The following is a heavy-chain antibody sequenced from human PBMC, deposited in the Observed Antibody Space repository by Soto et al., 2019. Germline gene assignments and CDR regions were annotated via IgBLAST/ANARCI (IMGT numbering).Heavy chain of an antibody. CDR1: GGTFSSYA. CDR2: IIPIFGTA. Sequence: QVQLVQSGAEVKKPGSSVKVSCKASGGTFSSYAISWVRQAPGQGLEWMGGIIPIFGTANYAQKFQGRVTITAGESNSTAYMELSSRRSEDTAVYYCARGLGSMVRGVIRGTGWFDPWGQGTLVTVSS. D-gene: IGHD3-10*01. V-gene: IGHV1-69*01. CDR3: ARGLGSMVRGVIRGTGWFDP. J-gene: IGHJ5*02.